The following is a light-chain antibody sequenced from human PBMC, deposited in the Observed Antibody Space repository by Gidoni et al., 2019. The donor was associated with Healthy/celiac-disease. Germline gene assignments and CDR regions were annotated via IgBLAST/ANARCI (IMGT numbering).Light chain of an antibody. CDR3: QVWDSSSDHSYV. CDR1: NIGSKS. CDR2: YDS. V-gene: IGLV3-21*04. Sequence: SYVLTQPPSVSVAPGKTARLTCGGNNIGSKSVHWYQQKPGQAPVLVIYYDSDRPSGIPERFSGSNSGNTATLTISRVEAGDEADYYCQVWDSSSDHSYVFGTGTKVTV. J-gene: IGLJ1*01.